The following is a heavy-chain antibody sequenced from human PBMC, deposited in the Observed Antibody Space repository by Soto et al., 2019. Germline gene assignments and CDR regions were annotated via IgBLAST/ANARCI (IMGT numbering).Heavy chain of an antibody. J-gene: IGHJ1*01. Sequence: QVHLVESGGGVVQPGTSLRVSCVGSGFTFRSYVIHWVRQAPGKGLEWVALTSYDGSDKYYGDSVRGRFTISRDNSRNTVDLQMDSLRLEDTALYYCARWGTTGGLDVWGRGTLVSVSS. CDR3: ARWGTTGGLDV. CDR1: GFTFRSYV. V-gene: IGHV3-30*19. CDR2: TSYDGSDK. D-gene: IGHD3-16*01.